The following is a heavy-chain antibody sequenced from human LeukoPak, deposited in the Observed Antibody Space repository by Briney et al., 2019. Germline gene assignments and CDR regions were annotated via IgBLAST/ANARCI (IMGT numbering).Heavy chain of an antibody. V-gene: IGHV4-4*07. D-gene: IGHD3-10*01. CDR2: IYTSGST. J-gene: IGHJ2*01. CDR1: GGSISSYY. Sequence: SETLSLTCTVSGGSISSYYWSWIRQPAGKGLEWIGRIYTSGSTNYNPSLKSRVTISVDTSKNQFSLKLSSVTAADTAVYYCARGRMGRRYWYFDLWGRGTLVTVSS. CDR3: ARGRMGRRYWYFDL.